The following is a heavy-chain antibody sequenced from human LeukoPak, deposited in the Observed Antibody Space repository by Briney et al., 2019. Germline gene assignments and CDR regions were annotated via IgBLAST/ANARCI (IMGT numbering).Heavy chain of an antibody. Sequence: GGSLRLSCAASGFTLRSYAMSWVRQAPGKGLEWVSGISGSGGSTYYADSVKGPFTISRDNYKNTLYLQINSLGDEDKAIYYCVSVVIYFDYWGQGTLVTVSS. V-gene: IGHV3-23*01. CDR1: GFTLRSYA. CDR2: ISGSGGST. J-gene: IGHJ4*02. D-gene: IGHD2-15*01. CDR3: VSVVIYFDY.